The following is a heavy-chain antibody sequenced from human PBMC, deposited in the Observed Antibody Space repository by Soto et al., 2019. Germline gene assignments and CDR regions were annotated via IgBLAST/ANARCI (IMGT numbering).Heavy chain of an antibody. J-gene: IGHJ4*02. V-gene: IGHV3-48*01. D-gene: IGHD5-12*01. CDR1: GFTFSSYS. CDR3: ARDFTAESVYEVATIRGFAY. CDR2: ISSSSSTI. Sequence: GGSLRLSCAASGFTFSSYSMNWVRQAPGKGLEWVSYISSSSSTIYYADPVKGRFTISRDNAKNSLYLQMNSLRAEDTAVYYCARDFTAESVYEVATIRGFAYWGQGTLVTVSS.